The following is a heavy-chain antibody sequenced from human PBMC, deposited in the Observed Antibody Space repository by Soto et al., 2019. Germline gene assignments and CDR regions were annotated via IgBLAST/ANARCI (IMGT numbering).Heavy chain of an antibody. Sequence: GESLKISCETSGHRFTTYWISWVRQMPGKGLEYMGKINPTDSETNYSPSFEGHVTFSVDRSTSTAYVRWNSLKASDTAMYYCASPTMTSTSFYYAMDVWGQGTTVTVSS. CDR1: GHRFTTYW. CDR3: ASPTMTSTSFYYAMDV. D-gene: IGHD4-17*01. CDR2: INPTDSET. J-gene: IGHJ6*02. V-gene: IGHV5-10-1*01.